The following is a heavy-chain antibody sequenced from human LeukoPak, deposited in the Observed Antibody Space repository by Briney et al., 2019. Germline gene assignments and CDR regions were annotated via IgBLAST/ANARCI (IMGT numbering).Heavy chain of an antibody. CDR1: GYIFTDYW. Sequence: GESLKISCKASGYIFTDYWIGWVRQMPGKGLEWMGIIYPGDSDTRYSPSFQGQVTTSADKSISAAYLQWSSLKASDTAMYYCARSYYYDSSGQGGCFQHWGQGTLVTVSS. V-gene: IGHV5-51*01. CDR2: IYPGDSDT. CDR3: ARSYYYDSSGQGGCFQH. J-gene: IGHJ1*01. D-gene: IGHD3-22*01.